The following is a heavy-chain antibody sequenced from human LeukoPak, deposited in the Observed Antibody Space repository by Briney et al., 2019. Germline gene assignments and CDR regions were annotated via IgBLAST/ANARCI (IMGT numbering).Heavy chain of an antibody. V-gene: IGHV4-59*01. CDR1: GGSISSYY. CDR2: IYYSGST. D-gene: IGHD6-19*01. Sequence: SETLSLTCTVSGGSISSYYWSWIRQPPGKGLEWIGYIYYSGSTNYNPSLKSRVTLSVDTSKNQFSLKLSSVTAADTAVYYCARDHQWLAQKYGMDVWGKGTTVTVSS. CDR3: ARDHQWLAQKYGMDV. J-gene: IGHJ6*04.